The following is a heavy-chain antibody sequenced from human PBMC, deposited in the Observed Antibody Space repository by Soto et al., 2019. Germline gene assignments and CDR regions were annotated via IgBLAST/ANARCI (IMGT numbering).Heavy chain of an antibody. CDR2: IYYSGST. Sequence: QVQLQESGPGLVKPSQTLSLTCTVSGGSISSGGYYWSWIRQHPGKGLEWIGYIYYSGSTYYNPSLTSRVTISVDTSKNQFSLKLSSVTAADTAVYYCASSIAAADSYNWFDPWGQGTLVTVSS. J-gene: IGHJ5*02. CDR3: ASSIAAADSYNWFDP. V-gene: IGHV4-31*03. D-gene: IGHD6-13*01. CDR1: GGSISSGGYY.